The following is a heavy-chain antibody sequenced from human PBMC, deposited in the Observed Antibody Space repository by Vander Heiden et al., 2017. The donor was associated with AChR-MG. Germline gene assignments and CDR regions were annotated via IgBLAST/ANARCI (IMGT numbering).Heavy chain of an antibody. V-gene: IGHV3-7*01. D-gene: IGHD2-15*01. Sequence: EVQLVESGGGLVQPGGSLRVSCAASGFTFSSHWVTWVRQAPGKGLEWVANIKQDGSEKYYVESVKGRFTISRDNAKNSLYLQMNSLRGEDTAVYYCARLGYCSGGSCYPLGFSNWGQGTLVTVSS. CDR1: GFTFSSHW. CDR2: IKQDGSEK. CDR3: ARLGYCSGGSCYPLGFSN. J-gene: IGHJ4*02.